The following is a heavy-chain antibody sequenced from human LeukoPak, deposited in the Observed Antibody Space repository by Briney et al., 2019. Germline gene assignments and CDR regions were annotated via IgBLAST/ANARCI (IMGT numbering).Heavy chain of an antibody. Sequence: PGGSLRLSCAASGFTFSSYWMHWVRQAPGKGLVWVSRINSDGSSTSYADSVKGRFTISRDNAKNTLYLQMNSLRAEDTALYYCARGLMGGYPHFDYWGQGTLVTVSS. V-gene: IGHV3-74*01. D-gene: IGHD3-22*01. CDR2: INSDGSST. CDR3: ARGLMGGYPHFDY. J-gene: IGHJ4*02. CDR1: GFTFSSYW.